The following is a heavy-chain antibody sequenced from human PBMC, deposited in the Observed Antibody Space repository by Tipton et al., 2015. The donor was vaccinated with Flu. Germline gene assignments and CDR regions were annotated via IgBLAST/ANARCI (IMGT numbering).Heavy chain of an antibody. V-gene: IGHV4-34*01. CDR2: INHSGST. CDR3: AKDGWDNSGWYPFDY. D-gene: IGHD6-19*01. Sequence: TLSLTCAVYGGPFSGYYWSWIRQPPGKGLEWIGEINHSGSTNYNPSLKSRVTISVDTSKNQFSLKVSSLTAADTAVYYCAKDGWDNSGWYPFDYWGQGTLVSVS. CDR1: GGPFSGYY. J-gene: IGHJ4*02.